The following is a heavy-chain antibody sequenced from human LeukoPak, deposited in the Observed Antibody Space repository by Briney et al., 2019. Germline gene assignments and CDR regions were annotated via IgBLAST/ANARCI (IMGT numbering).Heavy chain of an antibody. J-gene: IGHJ6*03. Sequence: GASVKVSCKPSGYTFTSYGISWVRQAPGQGLEWMGWISAYNGNTNYAQKLQGRVTMTTDTSTSTAYMELRSLRSDDTAVYYCARCLMSRNYYYYYMDVWGKGTTVTVSS. CDR3: ARCLMSRNYYYYYMDV. CDR2: ISAYNGNT. D-gene: IGHD3-16*01. V-gene: IGHV1-18*01. CDR1: GYTFTSYG.